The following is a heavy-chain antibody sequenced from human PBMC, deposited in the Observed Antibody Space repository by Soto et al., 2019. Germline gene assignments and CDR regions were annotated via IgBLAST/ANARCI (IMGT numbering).Heavy chain of an antibody. V-gene: IGHV1-69*12. CDR3: VRETAGVTAAMRGGYYYGMDV. Sequence: QVQLVQSGAEVKKPGSSVKVSCKASGGTFSNYAITWVRQAPGQGLEWMGGIIPFFVTANYAQKFQGRVTNTADESTSTAYMELSSLTSEDTAVYFCVRETAGVTAAMRGGYYYGMDVWGQGTTVTVSS. J-gene: IGHJ6*02. D-gene: IGHD2-2*01. CDR1: GGTFSNYA. CDR2: IIPFFVTA.